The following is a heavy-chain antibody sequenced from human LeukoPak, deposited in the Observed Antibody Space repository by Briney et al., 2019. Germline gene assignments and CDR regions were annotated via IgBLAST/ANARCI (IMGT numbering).Heavy chain of an antibody. V-gene: IGHV1-69*05. CDR1: GGTFSSYA. CDR2: IIPIFGTA. D-gene: IGHD2-2*01. CDR3: ATTYCSSTSCYRRNYYYMDV. J-gene: IGHJ6*03. Sequence: SAKVSCKASGGTFSSYAISWVRQAPGQGLEWMGGIIPIFGTANYAQKFQGSVTITTDESTSTAYMELSSLRSEDTAVYYCATTYCSSTSCYRRNYYYMDVWGKGTTVTVSS.